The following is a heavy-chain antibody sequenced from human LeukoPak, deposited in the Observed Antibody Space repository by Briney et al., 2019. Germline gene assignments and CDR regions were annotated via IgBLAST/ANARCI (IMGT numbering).Heavy chain of an antibody. V-gene: IGHV1-8*01. J-gene: IGHJ5*02. CDR3: ARSPRADYRGNWFDP. CDR1: GYTFTSYD. D-gene: IGHD4-11*01. Sequence: VSCKASGYTFTSYDINWVRQAAGQGXEWMGXXNPNSGNTGYAQKFQGRVTMTRNTSISTAYMELSSLRSEDTAVYYCARSPRADYRGNWFDPWGQGTLVTVSS. CDR2: XNPNSGNT.